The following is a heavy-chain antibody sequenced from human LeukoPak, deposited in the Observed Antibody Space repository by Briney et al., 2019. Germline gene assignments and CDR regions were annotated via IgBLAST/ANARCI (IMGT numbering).Heavy chain of an antibody. Sequence: GASVKVSCKASGYTFTSSGIGWVRQAPGQGLEWMGWISAYNDNTNYAQKVQGRVTMTTDTSKNTAYMEVRSLRSDDTAVYYCERDRRWFGELIWFDPWGQGTLVTVSS. CDR1: GYTFTSSG. V-gene: IGHV1-18*01. CDR3: ERDRRWFGELIWFDP. CDR2: ISAYNDNT. D-gene: IGHD3-10*01. J-gene: IGHJ5*02.